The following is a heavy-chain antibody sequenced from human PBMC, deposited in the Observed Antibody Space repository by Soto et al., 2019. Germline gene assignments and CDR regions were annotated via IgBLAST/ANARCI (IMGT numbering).Heavy chain of an antibody. V-gene: IGHV4-4*07. CDR1: GGSISSYY. D-gene: IGHD6-19*01. Sequence: QVQLQESGPGLVKPSETLSLTCTVSGGSISSYYWSWIRQPAGKGLEWLGRIYTSGSTNYNPSLKSRVTMSVDTSKNQFSLKLSSVTAADTAVYYCARDPLAVAGTGFKGWFDPWGQGTLVTVSS. CDR2: IYTSGST. J-gene: IGHJ5*02. CDR3: ARDPLAVAGTGFKGWFDP.